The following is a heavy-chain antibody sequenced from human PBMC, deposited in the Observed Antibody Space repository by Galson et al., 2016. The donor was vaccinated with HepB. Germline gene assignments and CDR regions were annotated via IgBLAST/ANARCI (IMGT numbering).Heavy chain of an antibody. CDR3: VREGLADGSYFDY. CDR1: GFTFSMYW. D-gene: IGHD5-24*01. J-gene: IGHJ4*02. V-gene: IGHV3-7*01. CDR2: IKEDGREQ. Sequence: SLRLSCAASGFTFSMYWMTWVRQTPGRGLGWVANIKEDGREQYYVDSVRGRFTISRDITKNSLNLQMTSLRAEDTAVYYCVREGLADGSYFDYWGQGTLVTVSS.